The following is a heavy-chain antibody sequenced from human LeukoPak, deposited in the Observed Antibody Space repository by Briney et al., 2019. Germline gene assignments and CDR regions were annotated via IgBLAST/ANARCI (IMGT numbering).Heavy chain of an antibody. Sequence: GGSLRLSCAASGFTFSSYGMSWVRQAPGKGLEWVSAISGSGGSTYYADSVKGRFTISRDNSKNTLYLQMDSLRAEDTAVYYCAKYGRGYLFDYWGQGTLVTVSS. V-gene: IGHV3-23*01. J-gene: IGHJ4*02. CDR1: GFTFSSYG. D-gene: IGHD3-22*01. CDR2: ISGSGGST. CDR3: AKYGRGYLFDY.